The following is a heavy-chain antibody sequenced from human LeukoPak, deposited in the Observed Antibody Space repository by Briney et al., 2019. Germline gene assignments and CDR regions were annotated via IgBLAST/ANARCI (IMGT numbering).Heavy chain of an antibody. CDR2: ISSNGGST. CDR1: GFTFSSYA. Sequence: PGGSLRLSCAASGFTFSSYAMHWVRQAPGKGLEYVSAISSNGGSTYYANSVKGRFTISRDNSKNTLYLQMGSLRAEDMAVYYCARVVPSIAAAGDWGQGTLVTVSS. J-gene: IGHJ4*02. CDR3: ARVVPSIAAAGD. V-gene: IGHV3-64*01. D-gene: IGHD6-13*01.